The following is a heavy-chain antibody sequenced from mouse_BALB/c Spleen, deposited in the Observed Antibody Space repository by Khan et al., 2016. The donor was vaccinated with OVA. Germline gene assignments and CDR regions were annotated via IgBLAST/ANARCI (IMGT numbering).Heavy chain of an antibody. J-gene: IGHJ2*01. Sequence: EVQLQESGPELVKPGASVKISCKASGYSFTGYFMNWVMQSHGKSLEWIGRINPHIGETFYNQKFVGKATLTVDESSSTAHMQLRSLASEDSAVYFCARKNGSYFDYWGQGTTLTVSS. D-gene: IGHD1-1*01. CDR1: GYSFTGYF. V-gene: IGHV1-20*02. CDR2: INPHIGET. CDR3: ARKNGSYFDY.